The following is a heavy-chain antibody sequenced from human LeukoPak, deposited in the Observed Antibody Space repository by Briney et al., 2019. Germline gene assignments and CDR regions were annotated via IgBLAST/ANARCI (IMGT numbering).Heavy chain of an antibody. CDR1: GYTFTSYG. J-gene: IGHJ4*02. V-gene: IGHV1-18*01. CDR2: ISAYNGNT. CDR3: ARDHQLLWFGESPADY. Sequence: GASVKASCKASGYTFTSYGISWVRQAPGQGLEWMGWISAYNGNTNYAQKLQGRVTMTTDTSTSTAYMELRSLRSDDTAVYYCARDHQLLWFGESPADYWGQGTLVTVSS. D-gene: IGHD3-10*01.